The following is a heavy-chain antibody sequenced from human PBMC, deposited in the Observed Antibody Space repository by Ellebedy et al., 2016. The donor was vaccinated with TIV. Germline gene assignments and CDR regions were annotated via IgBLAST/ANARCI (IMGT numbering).Heavy chain of an antibody. CDR3: VRDSRHDWGDFDL. Sequence: ASVKVSCKASGYTFTGYYMHWVRQAPGQGLEWMGWINPNSGGTNYAQKFQGWVTMTRDTSTSTAHMDLRSLNSDDTGFYYCVRDSRHDWGDFDLWGRGTLVTVSS. CDR1: GYTFTGYY. D-gene: IGHD3-9*01. J-gene: IGHJ2*01. V-gene: IGHV1-2*04. CDR2: INPNSGGT.